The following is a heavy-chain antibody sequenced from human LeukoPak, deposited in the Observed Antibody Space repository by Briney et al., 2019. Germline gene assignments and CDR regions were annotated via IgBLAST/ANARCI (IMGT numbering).Heavy chain of an antibody. D-gene: IGHD6-6*01. CDR2: IKQDGSEK. V-gene: IGHV3-7*03. Sequence: GGSLRLSCAASGFTFSSSWMSWVRQAPGKGLEWVANIKQDGSEKYYVGSVKGRFSISRDNAKNSLYPQMDSLRAEDTAVYHCARDGPYSSSATHPPWGQGTLVTVSS. CDR3: ARDGPYSSSATHPP. CDR1: GFTFSSSW. J-gene: IGHJ5*02.